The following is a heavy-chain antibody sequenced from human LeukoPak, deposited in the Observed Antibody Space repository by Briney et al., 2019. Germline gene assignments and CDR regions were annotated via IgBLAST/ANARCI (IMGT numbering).Heavy chain of an antibody. CDR1: GGPFNDYY. Sequence: PSETLSLTCAVYGGPFNDYYWNWLRQPPGKGLEWMGEINHSGSTNYNPSLKSRVTISVDTSKNQFSLKLSSVTAADTAVYYCARDSTTYYYDSSGYEPDYWGQGTLVTVSS. D-gene: IGHD3-22*01. J-gene: IGHJ4*02. CDR3: ARDSTTYYYDSSGYEPDY. V-gene: IGHV4-34*01. CDR2: INHSGST.